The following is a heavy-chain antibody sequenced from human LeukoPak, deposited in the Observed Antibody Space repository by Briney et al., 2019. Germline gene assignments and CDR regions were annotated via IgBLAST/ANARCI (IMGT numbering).Heavy chain of an antibody. Sequence: PGRSLRLSCAASGFTLSSYAMHWVRQAPGKGLEGVAVISYDGSNKYYADSVKGRFTISRDNSKNTLYLQMNSLRAEDTAVYYCAREGRSTSQFILYFDYWGQGTLVTVSS. CDR1: GFTLSSYA. CDR3: AREGRSTSQFILYFDY. J-gene: IGHJ4*02. D-gene: IGHD2-2*01. V-gene: IGHV3-30*01. CDR2: ISYDGSNK.